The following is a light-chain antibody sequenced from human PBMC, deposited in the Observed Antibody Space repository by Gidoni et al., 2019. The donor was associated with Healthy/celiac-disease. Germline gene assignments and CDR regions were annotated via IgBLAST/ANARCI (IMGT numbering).Light chain of an antibody. CDR2: EVS. Sequence: QSDLTQPASVSGSPGQASTISCTGTSSYVGGYNYVSWYQLHPGKSPKLMIYEVSDRPSVVPDRFSGSQSGNTASLTISGLQAEDEADYYCSSYTSISTHVFGTRPKVTVL. V-gene: IGLV2-14*01. CDR1: SSYVGGYNY. J-gene: IGLJ1*01. CDR3: SSYTSISTHV.